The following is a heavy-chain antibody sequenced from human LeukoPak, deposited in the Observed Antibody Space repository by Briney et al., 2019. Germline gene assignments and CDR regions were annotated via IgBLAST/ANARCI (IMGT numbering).Heavy chain of an antibody. D-gene: IGHD2-15*01. CDR1: GFTFSNYE. CDR3: ARGYCSGGSCYGGDY. CDR2: ISSSGTTI. J-gene: IGHJ4*02. V-gene: IGHV3-48*03. Sequence: GGSLRLSCAASGFTFSNYEMNWVRQAPGKGLEWASYISSSGTTIYYAERRFTISRDNAKNSLYLLMNSLRAEDTAIYYCARGYCSGGSCYGGDYWGQGTLVTVSS.